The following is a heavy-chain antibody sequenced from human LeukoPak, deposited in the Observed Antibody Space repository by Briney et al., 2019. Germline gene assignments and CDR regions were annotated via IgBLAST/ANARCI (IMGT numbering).Heavy chain of an antibody. CDR1: GYSFTSYW. D-gene: IGHD3-22*01. CDR3: ARLGYDNSGYYPYYFDY. J-gene: IGHJ4*02. V-gene: IGHV5-51*01. Sequence: GESLKISCKGSGYSFTSYWIGWVRQMPGKGLEWMGIIYPGDSDTRYSPSFQGQVTISADKSISTAYLQWSSLKASDTAMYYCARLGYDNSGYYPYYFDYWGQGTLVTVSS. CDR2: IYPGDSDT.